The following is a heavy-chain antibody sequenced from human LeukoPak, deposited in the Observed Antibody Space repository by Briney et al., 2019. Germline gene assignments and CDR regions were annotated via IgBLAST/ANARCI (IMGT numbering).Heavy chain of an antibody. Sequence: SETLSLTCTVSGGSISSYYWSWIRQPAGKGLEWIGYIYYSGSTNYNPSLKSRVTISVDTSKNQFSLKLSSVTAADTAVYYCARLYPKYYFDYWGQGTLVTVSS. V-gene: IGHV4-59*08. CDR1: GGSISSYY. D-gene: IGHD2-8*01. J-gene: IGHJ4*02. CDR3: ARLYPKYYFDY. CDR2: IYYSGST.